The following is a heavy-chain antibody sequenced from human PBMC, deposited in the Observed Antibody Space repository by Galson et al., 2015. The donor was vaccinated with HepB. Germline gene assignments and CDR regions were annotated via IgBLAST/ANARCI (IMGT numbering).Heavy chain of an antibody. D-gene: IGHD3-16*01. CDR1: GFTFSGFS. V-gene: IGHV3-21*01. CDR3: ATDNQAGDYDYVWGGFFYASDY. CDR2: IRCGGSYK. J-gene: IGHJ4*02. Sequence: SLRLSCAASGFTFSGFSMNWVRQAPGKGLEWVASIRCGGSYKYFADSVKGRFTISRDNAGNSLYLQMNSLRAEDTAVYYCATDNQAGDYDYVWGGFFYASDYWGQGTLVTVSS.